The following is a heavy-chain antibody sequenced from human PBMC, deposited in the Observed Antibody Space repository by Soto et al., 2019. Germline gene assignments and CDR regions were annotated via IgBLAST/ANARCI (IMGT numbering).Heavy chain of an antibody. CDR2: VNPSGGHT. V-gene: IGHV1-46*01. CDR3: ARGGHVVVVTAVLDY. D-gene: IGHD2-21*02. CDR1: GDSFTDYY. J-gene: IGHJ4*02. Sequence: QVQLMQSGAEVKKPGASVKVSCKASGDSFTDYYIHWVRQAPGQGLEWMGTVNPSGGHTTYAQHFLGRVTMTRDTSTSTLYMELTSLTSDDTAIYYCARGGHVVVVTAVLDYWGQGTLVTDSS.